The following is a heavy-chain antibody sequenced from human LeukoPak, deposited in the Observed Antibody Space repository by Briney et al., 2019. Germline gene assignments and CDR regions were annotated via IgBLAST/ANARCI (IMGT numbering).Heavy chain of an antibody. V-gene: IGHV1-18*04. CDR1: GYTFTGYY. CDR3: ARDGYNHHFDY. J-gene: IGHJ4*02. CDR2: ISAYNGNT. Sequence: ASVKVSCKASGYTFTGYYMHWVRQAPGQGLEWMGWISAYNGNTNYAQKLQGRVTMTTDTSTSTAYMELRSLRSDDTAVYYCARDGYNHHFDYWGQGTLVTVSS. D-gene: IGHD5-24*01.